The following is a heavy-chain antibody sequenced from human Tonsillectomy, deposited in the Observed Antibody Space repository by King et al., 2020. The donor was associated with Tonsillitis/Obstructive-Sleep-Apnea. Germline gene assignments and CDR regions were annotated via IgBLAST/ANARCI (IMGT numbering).Heavy chain of an antibody. CDR1: GFTFSSYA. CDR2: ISYDGSNK. D-gene: IGHD3-3*01. Sequence: HVQLVESGGGVVQPGRSLRLSCAASGFTFSSYAMHWVRQAPGKGLEWVAVISYDGSNKYYADSVKGRFTISRDNSKNTLYLQMNSLRAEDTAVYYCAGDPWYYDFWSGPLGWFDPWGQGTLVTVSS. CDR3: AGDPWYYDFWSGPLGWFDP. V-gene: IGHV3-30*04. J-gene: IGHJ5*02.